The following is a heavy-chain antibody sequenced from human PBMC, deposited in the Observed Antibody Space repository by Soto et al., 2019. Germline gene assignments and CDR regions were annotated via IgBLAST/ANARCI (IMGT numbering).Heavy chain of an antibody. J-gene: IGHJ4*02. Sequence: QAPLVQSGAEVKEPGASVKVSCKASGYSFTTSGITWGRQAPGQGLEWMGWISTYNGNTNYAQNLQDRVTLTTDTSTSTAYMELRSLRSDVTAVYYCARRLYGDYDYWGQGTLVTVSS. CDR2: ISTYNGNT. CDR1: GYSFTTSG. CDR3: ARRLYGDYDY. D-gene: IGHD4-17*01. V-gene: IGHV1-18*01.